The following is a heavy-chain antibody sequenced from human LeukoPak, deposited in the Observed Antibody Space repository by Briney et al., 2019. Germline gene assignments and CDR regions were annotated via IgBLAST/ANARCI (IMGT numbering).Heavy chain of an antibody. Sequence: PGGSLRLSCAAAVFTFSSYWMNWVRQAAGKGLEWVAKRKKHGNEKYYVDSVKGRFTISRDNAKTSLYLQMNGLRAEDTAVYYCARDLSGITGYTYGRGIDNWGQGTLVTVSS. D-gene: IGHD5-18*01. J-gene: IGHJ4*02. CDR1: VFTFSSYW. CDR2: RKKHGNEK. CDR3: ARDLSGITGYTYGRGIDN. V-gene: IGHV3-7*01.